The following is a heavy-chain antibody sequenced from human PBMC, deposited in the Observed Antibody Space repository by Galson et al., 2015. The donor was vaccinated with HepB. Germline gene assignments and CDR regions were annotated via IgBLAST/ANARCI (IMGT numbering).Heavy chain of an antibody. CDR2: ISAYNGET. V-gene: IGHV1-18*01. Sequence: SVKVSCKASGYTFTSYGISWVRQAPGQGLEWMGWISAYNGETIYAQKSQGRVTMTEDTSTDTAYMELSSLRSEDTAVYYCATVLGGGRIGYDSSGYRLSGAFDIWGQGTMVTVSS. J-gene: IGHJ3*02. CDR3: ATVLGGGRIGYDSSGYRLSGAFDI. CDR1: GYTFTSYG. D-gene: IGHD3-22*01.